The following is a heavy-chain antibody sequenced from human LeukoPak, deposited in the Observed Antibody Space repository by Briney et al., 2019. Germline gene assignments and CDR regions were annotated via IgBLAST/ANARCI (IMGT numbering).Heavy chain of an antibody. CDR2: IHDSGST. V-gene: IGHV4-59*08. CDR3: ARWYYSGWAFDY. D-gene: IGHD6-19*01. Sequence: SETLSLTCTVSGGTISSYYWNWIRQPPGKGLELIGYIHDSGSTKYNPSLKSRVTISVETSKNQFSLKLSSVTAADTAVYYCARWYYSGWAFDYRGQGTLVTGSS. J-gene: IGHJ4*02. CDR1: GGTISSYY.